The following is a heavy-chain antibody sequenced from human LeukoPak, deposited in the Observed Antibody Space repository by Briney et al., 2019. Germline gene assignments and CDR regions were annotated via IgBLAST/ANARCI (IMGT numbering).Heavy chain of an antibody. CDR3: ARQGDYDSSGYYPNWFDP. Sequence: GESLKISCKGSGYSFTSYWIGGVRQMPGKGLEWMGIIYPGDSDTRYSPSFQGQVTISADKSISTAYLQWSSLKASDTAMYYCARQGDYDSSGYYPNWFDPWGQGTLVTVSS. CDR2: IYPGDSDT. CDR1: GYSFTSYW. V-gene: IGHV5-51*01. J-gene: IGHJ5*02. D-gene: IGHD3-22*01.